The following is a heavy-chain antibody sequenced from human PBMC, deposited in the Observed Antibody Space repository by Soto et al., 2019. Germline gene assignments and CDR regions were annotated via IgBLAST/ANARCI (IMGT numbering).Heavy chain of an antibody. CDR1: GFTFSSYA. CDR3: ARDRGRRGIAARPHYYYGMDV. Sequence: GGSLRLSCAASGFTFSSYAMHWVRQAPGKGLEWVAVISYDGSNKYYADSVKGRFTISRDNSENTLYLQMNSLRAEDTAVYYCARDRGRRGIAARPHYYYGMDVWGQGTTVTVSS. V-gene: IGHV3-30-3*01. CDR2: ISYDGSNK. D-gene: IGHD6-6*01. J-gene: IGHJ6*02.